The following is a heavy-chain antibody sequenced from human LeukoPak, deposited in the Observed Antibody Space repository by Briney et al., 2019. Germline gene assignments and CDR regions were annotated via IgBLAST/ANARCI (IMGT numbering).Heavy chain of an antibody. V-gene: IGHV4-61*02. CDR2: IYTSGST. Sequence: SETLSLTCTDSGGSISSGSYYWSWIRQPAGKGLEWIGRIYTSGSTNYNPSLKSRVTISVDTSKNQFSLKLSSVTAADTAVYYCARAVYTRGWFDPWGQGTLVTVSS. CDR1: GGSISSGSYY. J-gene: IGHJ5*02. D-gene: IGHD2-2*02. CDR3: ARAVYTRGWFDP.